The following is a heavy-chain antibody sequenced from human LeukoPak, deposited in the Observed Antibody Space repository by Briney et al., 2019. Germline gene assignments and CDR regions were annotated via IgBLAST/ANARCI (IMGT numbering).Heavy chain of an antibody. J-gene: IGHJ5*02. CDR3: ARTGRLGVASRFDP. D-gene: IGHD3-3*01. CDR2: IYYSGST. CDR1: GVSLSSSSYY. V-gene: IGHV4-39*01. Sequence: PSETLSLTCTVSGVSLSSSSYYWASIRQSPGKGLEWIGSIYYSGSTYFNPSLKSRVTMSVDTSENQFSLKLTSVTAADTALYYCARTGRLGVASRFDPWGQGTLITVSS.